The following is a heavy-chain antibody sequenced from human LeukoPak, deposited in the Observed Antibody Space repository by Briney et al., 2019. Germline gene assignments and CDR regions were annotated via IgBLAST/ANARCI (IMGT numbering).Heavy chain of an antibody. V-gene: IGHV4-38-2*02. CDR2: IFHSGDV. CDR1: GYSIISDYF. D-gene: IGHD2-15*01. J-gene: IGHJ4*02. Sequence: SETLSLTCIVSGYSIISDYFWGWVRQPPGKGPEWIGSIFHSGDVYYNPSLTSRVTLSVDPSNNRFSLKVTSVTAADTVIYYCARVVASTSIDFWGQGTLVTVSS. CDR3: ARVVASTSIDF.